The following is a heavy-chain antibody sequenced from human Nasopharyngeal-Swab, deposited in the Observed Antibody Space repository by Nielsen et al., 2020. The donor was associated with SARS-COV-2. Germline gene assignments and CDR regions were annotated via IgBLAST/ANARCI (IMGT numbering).Heavy chain of an antibody. J-gene: IGHJ6*02. V-gene: IGHV4-59*01. CDR1: GGSISGYY. Sequence: SESLSLTCTVSGGSISGYYWSWIRQPPGKGLEWFGNIYYTGSTKYNPSLTSGVTISIDTSKNQFSLKLSSVTAADTAVYSCARDRPNYGMDVWGRGTTVTVSS. CDR2: IYYTGST. CDR3: ARDRPNYGMDV.